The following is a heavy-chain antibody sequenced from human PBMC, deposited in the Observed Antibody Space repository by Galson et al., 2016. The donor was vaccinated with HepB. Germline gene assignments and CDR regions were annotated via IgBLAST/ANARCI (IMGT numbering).Heavy chain of an antibody. Sequence: SVKVSCKASGDTLNNYGINWVRQAPGQGLEWMGSIIPMFGIVKYAQKLQDRVTITADESTNTAYLELTSLRSDDTAVYFCAGEYGGQGFDPWGQGTLVTVSS. CDR3: AGEYGGQGFDP. CDR2: IIPMFGIV. J-gene: IGHJ5*02. D-gene: IGHD3-16*01. V-gene: IGHV1-69*13. CDR1: GDTLNNYG.